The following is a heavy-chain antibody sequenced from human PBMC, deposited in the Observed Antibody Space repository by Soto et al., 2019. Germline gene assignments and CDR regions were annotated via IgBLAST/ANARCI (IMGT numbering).Heavy chain of an antibody. D-gene: IGHD3-10*01. J-gene: IGHJ5*02. Sequence: QITLKESGPTLVKPTQTLTLTCTFSGFSLSTSGVGVGWIRQPPGKALEWLALIYWNDDKRYSPSLKSSLTIPKDTSKNQLVLTMPNMDPVDTATYYCAHITTVTMVRGIIVNSPPTLFSWCQGTLVTVSS. CDR1: GFSLSTSGVG. V-gene: IGHV2-5*01. CDR3: AHITTVTMVRGIIVNSPPTLFS. CDR2: IYWNDDK.